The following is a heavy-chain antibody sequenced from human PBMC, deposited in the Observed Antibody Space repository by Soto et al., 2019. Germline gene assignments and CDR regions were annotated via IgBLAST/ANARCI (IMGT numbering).Heavy chain of an antibody. D-gene: IGHD6-13*01. CDR2: IPNTENKK. Sequence: QVHLEESGGGVVQPGTSLRLSCVASGFTFSSYGMHWVRQAPGKGLEWVAVIPNTENKKYYADSVTGRFTISRDNSQNTLFLQMDSLMSEDTAMYYCARTAGGRVRCALDLWGQGTMVTVS. CDR3: ARTAGGRVRCALDL. V-gene: IGHV3-30-3*01. CDR1: GFTFSSYG. J-gene: IGHJ3*01.